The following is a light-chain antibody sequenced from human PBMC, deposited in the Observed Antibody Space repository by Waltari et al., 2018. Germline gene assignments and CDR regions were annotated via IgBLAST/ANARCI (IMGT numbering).Light chain of an antibody. CDR3: MQRLEFPYT. CDR2: TVA. J-gene: IGKJ2*01. V-gene: IGKV2-40*01. CDR1: QSLLNSDDGYTY. Sequence: DIVMTQTPLSLPVTPGEPASISCRSSQSLLNSDDGYTYLDWFLQKPGQSPQLLIYTVAYRASGVPDRFSGTGSGSNFSLKISRVEAEDVGVYYCMQRLEFPYTFGQGTRLDMK.